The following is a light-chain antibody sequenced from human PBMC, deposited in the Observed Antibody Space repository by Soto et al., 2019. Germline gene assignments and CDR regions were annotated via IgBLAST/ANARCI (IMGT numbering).Light chain of an antibody. CDR1: QSFSSSY. V-gene: IGKV3-20*01. CDR3: QQYVRPPFT. CDR2: GAS. Sequence: EIVLTQSPGTLSLSPGERATLSCRASQSFSSSYLAWYQQKPGLAPRLRIYGASSRATGIPDRLSGSGSGTDFTLTISRLEPEDVAVYYCQQYVRPPFTFGPGTKVDIK. J-gene: IGKJ3*01.